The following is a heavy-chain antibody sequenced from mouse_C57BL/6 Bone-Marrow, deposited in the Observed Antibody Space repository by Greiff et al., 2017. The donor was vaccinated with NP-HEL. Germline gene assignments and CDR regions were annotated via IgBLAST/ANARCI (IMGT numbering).Heavy chain of an antibody. D-gene: IGHD1-1*01. CDR2: IYPGNSDT. V-gene: IGHV1-5*01. CDR1: GEEGTSDG. J-gene: IGHJ1*03. CDR3: TNTGYFDV. Sequence: VQLQQSGTVLARKGEGVKREGKMEGEEGTSDGGGGGGGGSGQLLPFIWAIYPGNSDTSYNQKFKGKAKLTAVTSASTAYMELSSLTNEDSAVYYCTNTGYFDVWGTGTTVTVSS.